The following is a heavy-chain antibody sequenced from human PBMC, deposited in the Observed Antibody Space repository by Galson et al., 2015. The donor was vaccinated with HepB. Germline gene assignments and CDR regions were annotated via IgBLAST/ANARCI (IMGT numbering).Heavy chain of an antibody. V-gene: IGHV3-30-3*01. Sequence: SLRLSCAASGFTFSSYAMHWVRQAPGKGLEWVAVISYDGSNKYYADSVKGRFTISRDNSKNTLYLQMNSLRAEDTAVYYCARGFTMVRGVIIDAFDIWGQGTMVTVSS. CDR2: ISYDGSNK. CDR3: ARGFTMVRGVIIDAFDI. CDR1: GFTFSSYA. D-gene: IGHD3-10*01. J-gene: IGHJ3*02.